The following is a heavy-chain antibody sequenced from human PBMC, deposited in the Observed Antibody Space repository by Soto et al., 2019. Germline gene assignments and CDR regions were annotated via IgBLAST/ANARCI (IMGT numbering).Heavy chain of an antibody. D-gene: IGHD6-6*01. CDR2: IYWNDDK. CDR3: AHIDKYSRSSGWFDP. Sequence: YGPTLVNPTQTLTLTCTFSGFSLSTSGVGVGWIRQPPGKALEWLALIYWNDDKRYSPSLKSRLTITKDTSKNQVVLTMTNMDNVDKATYYCAHIDKYSRSSGWFDPWGQGNLVTVSS. V-gene: IGHV2-5*01. CDR1: GFSLSTSGVG. J-gene: IGHJ5*02.